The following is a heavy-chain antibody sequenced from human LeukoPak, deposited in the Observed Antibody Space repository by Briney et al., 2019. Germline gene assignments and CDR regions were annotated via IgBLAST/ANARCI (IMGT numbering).Heavy chain of an antibody. V-gene: IGHV3-7*01. Sequence: GGSLRLSCAGSGFTFSNYWMSWVRQAPGKGLEWVANIKQDGSEKNYVDSVKGRFTISRDSAKNSLYLQMNSLRADDTAVYYCARRTAMVTVYYYYYMDVWGKGTTVTVFS. CDR1: GFTFSNYW. CDR3: ARRTAMVTVYYYYYMDV. CDR2: IKQDGSEK. D-gene: IGHD5-18*01. J-gene: IGHJ6*03.